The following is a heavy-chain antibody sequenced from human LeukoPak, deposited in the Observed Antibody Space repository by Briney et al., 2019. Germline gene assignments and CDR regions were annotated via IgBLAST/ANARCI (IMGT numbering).Heavy chain of an antibody. CDR2: INPNSGGT. CDR1: GYTFTGYY. Sequence: ASVKVSCKVSGYTFTGYYMHWVRQAPGQGLEWMGWINPNSGGTNYAQKFQGRVTMTRDTSISTAYMELSRLSSDDTAVYYCAGEAPSTVIVVVPAAIRRPHDFDIWGQGTMVTVYS. V-gene: IGHV1-2*02. J-gene: IGHJ3*02. CDR3: AGEAPSTVIVVVPAAIRRPHDFDI. D-gene: IGHD2-2*02.